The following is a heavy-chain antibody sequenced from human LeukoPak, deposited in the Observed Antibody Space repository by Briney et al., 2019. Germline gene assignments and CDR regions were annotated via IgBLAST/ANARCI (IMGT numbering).Heavy chain of an antibody. CDR1: GYSFTSYW. CDR2: IYPGDSDT. J-gene: IGHJ4*02. Sequence: GESLKISCKGSGYSFTSYWIGWVRQMPGKGLEWMGFIYPGDSDTRYSPSFQGQVTISADKSISTAYLQWSSLKASDTAMYYCARQGVYVDTAMVSDYWGQGTLVTVSS. CDR3: ARQGVYVDTAMVSDY. D-gene: IGHD5-18*01. V-gene: IGHV5-51*01.